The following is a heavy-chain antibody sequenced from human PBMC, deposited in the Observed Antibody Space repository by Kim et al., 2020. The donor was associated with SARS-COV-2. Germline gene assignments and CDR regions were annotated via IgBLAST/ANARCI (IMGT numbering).Heavy chain of an antibody. J-gene: IGHJ4*02. D-gene: IGHD6-13*01. Sequence: YTEHVKGGFTITRNNSRNSMFLQMNSLRAEDTADYYCAREPSAAADIDYWGQGTLVTVSS. V-gene: IGHV3-30*10. CDR3: AREPSAAADIDY.